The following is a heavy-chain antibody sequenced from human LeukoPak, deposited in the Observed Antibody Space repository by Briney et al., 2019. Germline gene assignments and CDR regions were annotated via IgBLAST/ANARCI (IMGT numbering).Heavy chain of an antibody. CDR2: IYYSGST. CDR3: ARGDYDSSGYYYLVDY. Sequence: SETLSLTCTVSGGSISSGDYYWSWIRQPPGKGLEWIGYIYYSGSTYYNPSLKSRVTISVDTSKNQFSLKLGSVTAADTAVYYCARGDYDSSGYYYLVDYWGQGTLVTVSS. J-gene: IGHJ4*02. CDR1: GGSISSGDYY. V-gene: IGHV4-30-4*01. D-gene: IGHD3-22*01.